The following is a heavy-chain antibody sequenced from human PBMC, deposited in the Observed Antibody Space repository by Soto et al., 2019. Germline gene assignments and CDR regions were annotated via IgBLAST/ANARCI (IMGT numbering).Heavy chain of an antibody. CDR3: ARVLVVRGVDGGNWFDP. CDR2: IYYSGST. Sequence: SETLSLTCTVSGGSISSGGYYWSWIRQHPGKGLEWIGYIYYSGSTYYNPSLKSRATISVDTSKNQFSLKLSSVTAADTAVYYCARVLVVRGVDGGNWFDPWGQGTLVTVSS. CDR1: GGSISSGGYY. D-gene: IGHD3-10*01. J-gene: IGHJ5*02. V-gene: IGHV4-31*03.